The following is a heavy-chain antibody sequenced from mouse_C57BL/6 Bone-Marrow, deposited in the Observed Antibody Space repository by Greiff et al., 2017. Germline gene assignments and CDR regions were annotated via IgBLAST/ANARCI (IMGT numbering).Heavy chain of an antibody. CDR2: IYPRSGNT. CDR3: ARGGWLLRGGYDLDY. J-gene: IGHJ2*01. CDR1: GYTFTSYG. D-gene: IGHD2-3*01. V-gene: IGHV1-81*01. Sequence: QVQLQQSGAELARPGASVKLSCKASGYTFTSYGISWVKQRTGQGLEWIGEIYPRSGNTYYNEKFKGKATLTADKSSSTAYMELRSLTSEDSAVYFCARGGWLLRGGYDLDYWGQGTTLTVSS.